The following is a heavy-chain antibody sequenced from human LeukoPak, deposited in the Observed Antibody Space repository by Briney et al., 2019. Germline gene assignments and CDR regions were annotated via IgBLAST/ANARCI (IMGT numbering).Heavy chain of an antibody. CDR3: ARRGITYSTSFFES. CDR2: FFYSGST. D-gene: IGHD2-2*01. V-gene: IGHV4-39*01. CDR1: GGSINTNYF. J-gene: IGHJ4*02. Sequence: PSETLSLTCTVSGGSINTNYFWGWLRRPPGKGLEWIGQFFYSGSTYYNPSLKSRATISVDMSENQFSLRLTSVTATDTAIYYCARRGITYSTSFFESWGQGTLVTVSS.